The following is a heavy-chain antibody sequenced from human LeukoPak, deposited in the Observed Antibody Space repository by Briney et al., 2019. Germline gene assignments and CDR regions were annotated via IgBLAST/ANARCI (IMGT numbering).Heavy chain of an antibody. V-gene: IGHV3-11*04. J-gene: IGHJ3*02. CDR2: ISRSGSTI. D-gene: IGHD4-23*01. CDR3: ARDDTVALGDFDI. CDR1: GFRFSDYY. Sequence: KPGGSLRLSCAASGFRFSDYYMKWIRQAPGKGLECVSHISRSGSTIYYADSVKGRFTISRDNAKNSLYLQMNSLRVEDTAVYYCARDDTVALGDFDIWGQGTMVTVSS.